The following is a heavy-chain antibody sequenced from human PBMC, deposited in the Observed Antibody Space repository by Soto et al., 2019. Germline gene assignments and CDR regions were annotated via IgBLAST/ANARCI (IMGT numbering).Heavy chain of an antibody. V-gene: IGHV3-49*04. CDR1: GFTFGDYA. CDR2: IRSKAYGGTT. J-gene: IGHJ4*02. D-gene: IGHD3-22*01. CDR3: TRSYYYDSSGYLDY. Sequence: SLRLSCTASGFTFGDYAMSWVRQAPGKGLEWVGFIRSKAYGGTTEYAASVKGRFTISRDDSKSIAYLQMNSLKTEDTAVYYCTRSYYYDSSGYLDYWGQGTLVTVSS.